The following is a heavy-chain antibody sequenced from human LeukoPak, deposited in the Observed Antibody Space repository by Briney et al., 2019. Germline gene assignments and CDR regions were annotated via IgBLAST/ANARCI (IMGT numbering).Heavy chain of an antibody. V-gene: IGHV4-38-2*02. Sequence: SETLSLTCTVSGGSISSGYYWGWIRQPPGKGLEWIGSIYHSGSTYYNPSLKSRVTISVDTSKNQFSLKLSSVTAADTAVYYCAREITMIPPDAFDIWGQGTMVTVSS. CDR3: AREITMIPPDAFDI. CDR2: IYHSGST. CDR1: GGSISSGYY. D-gene: IGHD3-22*01. J-gene: IGHJ3*02.